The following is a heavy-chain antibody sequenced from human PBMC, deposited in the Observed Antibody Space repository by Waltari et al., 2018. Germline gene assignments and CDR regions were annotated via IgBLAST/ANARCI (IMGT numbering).Heavy chain of an antibody. CDR3: ARDTGGSGSYDDAFDI. Sequence: QVQLQESGPGLVKPSETLSLTCTVSGGSISSYYWSWIRQPPGKGLEWIGYIYYSGSTNYNPSLKIRVTISVDTSKNQFSLKLSSVTAADTAVYYCARDTGGSGSYDDAFDIWGQGTMVTVSS. D-gene: IGHD3-10*01. CDR1: GGSISSYY. J-gene: IGHJ3*02. CDR2: IYYSGST. V-gene: IGHV4-59*01.